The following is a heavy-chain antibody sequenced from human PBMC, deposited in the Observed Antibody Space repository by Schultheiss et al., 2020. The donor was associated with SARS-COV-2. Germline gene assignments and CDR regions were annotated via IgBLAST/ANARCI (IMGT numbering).Heavy chain of an antibody. CDR2: INPNSGGT. D-gene: IGHD2-2*01. V-gene: IGHV1-2*06. CDR3: ARDASPPLIVVVPAASYYMDV. J-gene: IGHJ6*03. Sequence: ASVKVSCKASGYTFTGYYMHWVRQAPGQGLEWMGRINPNSGGTNYAQKFQGRVTMTRDTSISTAYMELSRLRSEDTAVYYCARDASPPLIVVVPAASYYMDVWGKGTTVTVSS. CDR1: GYTFTGYY.